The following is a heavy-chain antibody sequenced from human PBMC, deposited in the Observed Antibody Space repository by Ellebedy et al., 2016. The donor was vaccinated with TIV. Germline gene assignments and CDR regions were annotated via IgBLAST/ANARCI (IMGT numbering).Heavy chain of an antibody. Sequence: GESLKISCAASGFSFSSYAMSWVRQAPGKGLEWVSTISGSGGSTYYADSVKGRFTISRDNSKNTVYLQMNSLRAEDTAGYYCAKPLYYDGSGSEAPFDYWGQGTLVTVSS. CDR3: AKPLYYDGSGSEAPFDY. CDR1: GFSFSSYA. J-gene: IGHJ4*02. CDR2: ISGSGGST. V-gene: IGHV3-23*01. D-gene: IGHD3-10*01.